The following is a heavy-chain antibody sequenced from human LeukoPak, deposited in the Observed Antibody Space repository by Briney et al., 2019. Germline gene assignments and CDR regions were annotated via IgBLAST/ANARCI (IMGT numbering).Heavy chain of an antibody. Sequence: ASVKVSCKASGYTFTSYYMHWVRQAPGQGLEWMGIINPSGGSTSYAQKFQGRVTMTRDTSTSTVYMELSSLRSEDTAVYYCARDPSSSWSADAFDIWGQGTMVTVSS. V-gene: IGHV1-46*01. D-gene: IGHD6-13*01. CDR2: INPSGGST. CDR3: ARDPSSSWSADAFDI. J-gene: IGHJ3*02. CDR1: GYTFTSYY.